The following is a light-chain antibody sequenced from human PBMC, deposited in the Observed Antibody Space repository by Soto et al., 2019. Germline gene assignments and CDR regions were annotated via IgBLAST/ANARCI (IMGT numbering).Light chain of an antibody. CDR3: QQYGRSPWT. CDR1: QSVSNTY. Sequence: EVVLTQSSGTLSLSPGERATLSCRASQSVSNTYLAWYQQKPGQAPRLLIYGASTRATGIPDRFSGSVSGTDFTLTITRMEPEDFAVYYCQQYGRSPWTFGQGTKVEIK. J-gene: IGKJ1*01. V-gene: IGKV3-20*01. CDR2: GAS.